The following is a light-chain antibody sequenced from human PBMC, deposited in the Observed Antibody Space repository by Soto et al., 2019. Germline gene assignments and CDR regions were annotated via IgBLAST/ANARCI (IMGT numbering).Light chain of an antibody. CDR2: DAS. J-gene: IGKJ5*01. CDR3: QQYGSSPRT. CDR1: QSLSSSQ. V-gene: IGKV3-20*01. Sequence: VLTPTPGARCSSAGVKASRSCRASQSLSSSQLAWYQQRVGRAPRLLIYDASSRATGIPDRFSGSGSGTDFTLTITRLEPEDFAVFYCQQYGSSPRTLGQGTRLEIK.